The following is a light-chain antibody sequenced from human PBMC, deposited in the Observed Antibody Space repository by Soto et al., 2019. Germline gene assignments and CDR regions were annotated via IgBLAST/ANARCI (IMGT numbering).Light chain of an antibody. Sequence: QLVLTQSPSASASLGASVKITCTLSSGHSSYAIAWHQQQPEKGPRYLMKVNSDGSHSKADGIPDRFSRSSSGAERYLTISSLQSEDEADYYCQTWGTGILVFGTGTKVTVL. V-gene: IGLV4-69*01. CDR3: QTWGTGILV. CDR1: SGHSSYA. CDR2: VNSDGSH. J-gene: IGLJ1*01.